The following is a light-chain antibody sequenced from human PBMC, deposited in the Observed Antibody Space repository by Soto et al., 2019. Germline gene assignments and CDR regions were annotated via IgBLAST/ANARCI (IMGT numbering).Light chain of an antibody. Sequence: EIVLTHSPATLSLSPCERATLSSRASQSVSSYLAWYQQKPGQAPRLLIYGASTRATGIPARFSGSGSGTEFTLTISSLEPEDFAVYYCQQYGKLPITFGQGTRLEIK. V-gene: IGKV3-11*01. J-gene: IGKJ5*01. CDR3: QQYGKLPIT. CDR1: QSVSSY. CDR2: GAS.